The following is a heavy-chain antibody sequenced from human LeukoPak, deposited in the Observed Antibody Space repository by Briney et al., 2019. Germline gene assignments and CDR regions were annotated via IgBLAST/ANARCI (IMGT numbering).Heavy chain of an antibody. Sequence: GGSLRLSCAASGFTFSDYYMSWIRQAPGKGLEWVSYISSSGSTIYYADSVKGRFTISRDNFKNTLYLQMNSLRAEDTAVYFCAKQSAAGSSKWFDPWGQGTLVTVSS. CDR3: AKQSAAGSSKWFDP. J-gene: IGHJ5*02. V-gene: IGHV3-11*01. CDR1: GFTFSDYY. D-gene: IGHD6-13*01. CDR2: ISSSGSTI.